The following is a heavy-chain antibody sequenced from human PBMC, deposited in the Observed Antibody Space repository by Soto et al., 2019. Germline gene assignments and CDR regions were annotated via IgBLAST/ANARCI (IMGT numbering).Heavy chain of an antibody. Sequence: PSETLSLTCAVSGDSITSSNWWSWVRQPPGKGLEWIGEIYVSGTTNYNPSLKSRVTISIDKSKNQFSLNVTSVTAADTAVYYCARPGGSVTSTWFGHKWFDPWGQRAQVSVSS. CDR2: IYVSGTT. J-gene: IGHJ5*02. V-gene: IGHV4-4*02. D-gene: IGHD3-10*01. CDR1: GDSITSSNW. CDR3: ARPGGSVTSTWFGHKWFDP.